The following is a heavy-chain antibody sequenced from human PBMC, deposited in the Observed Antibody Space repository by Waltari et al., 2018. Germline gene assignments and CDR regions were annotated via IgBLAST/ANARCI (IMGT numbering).Heavy chain of an antibody. J-gene: IGHJ4*02. Sequence: EVQLLESGGALVKLGGSLRLSRAASGFTFSTYVMNWVRQAPGKGLEWVSSISDGGGIINYADSVKGRFTISRDNSKNTVYLQMKSLRAEDTAVYYCARGSGVDYWGQGTLVTISS. CDR2: ISDGGGII. CDR3: ARGSGVDY. V-gene: IGHV3-23*01. D-gene: IGHD7-27*01. CDR1: GFTFSTYV.